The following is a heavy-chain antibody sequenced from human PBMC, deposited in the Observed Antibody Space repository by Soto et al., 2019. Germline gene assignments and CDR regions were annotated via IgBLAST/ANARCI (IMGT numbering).Heavy chain of an antibody. Sequence: ASVKVSCKASGYTFNKYPIHWVRQAPGQGLEWMGWINPVNGDTRYSQRFQGRVTLTRDTSASTASMELSSLRSEDTAVYYCARKDYYGSGIYYFDYWGQGTLVTVS. CDR2: INPVNGDT. D-gene: IGHD3-10*01. CDR1: GYTFNKYP. J-gene: IGHJ4*02. V-gene: IGHV1-3*01. CDR3: ARKDYYGSGIYYFDY.